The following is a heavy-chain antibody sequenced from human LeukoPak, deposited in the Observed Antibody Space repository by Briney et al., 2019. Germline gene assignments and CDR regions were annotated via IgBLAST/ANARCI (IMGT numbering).Heavy chain of an antibody. D-gene: IGHD3-22*01. J-gene: IGHJ1*01. CDR3: ARVGYYDSSGYYYNLHAEYFQH. V-gene: IGHV3-74*01. Sequence: GTLSLTCAVSGGSISSSNWWSWVRQPPGKGLEWVSRINSDGSSTSYADSVKGRFTISRDNAKNTLYLQMNSLRAEDTAVYYCARVGYYDSSGYYYNLHAEYFQHWGQGTLVTVSS. CDR2: INSDGSST. CDR1: GGSISSSNW.